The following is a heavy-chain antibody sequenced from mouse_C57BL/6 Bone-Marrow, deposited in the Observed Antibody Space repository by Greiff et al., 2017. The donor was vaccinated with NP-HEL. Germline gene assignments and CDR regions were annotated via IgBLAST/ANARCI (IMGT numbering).Heavy chain of an antibody. Sequence: VQLQQSGAELVKPGASVKISCKASGYAFSSYWMNWVKQRPGTGREWIGQIYPGDGDTNYNGKFKGKATLTADKSSSTAYMQLSSLTSEDSAVYFRARSYSHTGDAMDYWGQGTSVTVSS. D-gene: IGHD2-12*01. CDR3: ARSYSHTGDAMDY. CDR2: IYPGDGDT. CDR1: GYAFSSYW. V-gene: IGHV1-80*01. J-gene: IGHJ4*01.